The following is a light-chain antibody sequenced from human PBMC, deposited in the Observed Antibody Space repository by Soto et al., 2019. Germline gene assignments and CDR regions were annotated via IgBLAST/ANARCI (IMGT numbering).Light chain of an antibody. CDR2: AAS. Sequence: DIQMTQSPSSLSASVGDRVTITCRASQSISRNLNWYQQKPGKAPNVLIYAASSLRSGVPSRFSGSGSGTDFTLTISSLQPEDFASYYCQQTYSTLVSFGGGTKVQIK. J-gene: IGKJ4*01. V-gene: IGKV1-39*01. CDR1: QSISRN. CDR3: QQTYSTLVS.